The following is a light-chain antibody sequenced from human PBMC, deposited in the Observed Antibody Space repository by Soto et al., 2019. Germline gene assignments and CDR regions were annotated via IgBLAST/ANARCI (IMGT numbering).Light chain of an antibody. Sequence: DIQMTHSPSSLSASVLYGVTITFRASQSISSYLNWYQQKPGKAPKLLIYAASSLQSGVPSRFSGSGSGTDFTLTISSLQPEDFATYYCQKSYSTPRKFGQGTKVDIK. V-gene: IGKV1-39*01. CDR3: QKSYSTPRK. J-gene: IGKJ1*01. CDR2: AAS. CDR1: QSISSY.